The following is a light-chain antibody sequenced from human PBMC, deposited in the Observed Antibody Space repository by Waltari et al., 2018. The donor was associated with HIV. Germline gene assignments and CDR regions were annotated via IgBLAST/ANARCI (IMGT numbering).Light chain of an antibody. Sequence: IQMTQSPSSLSASVGDRVTITCRASQGISSYLNWYQQKPGKAPELLIYTSSSLQSGVPSRFSGSGSGTDFTLTISSLQPEDFATYSCQQTYDTPFTFGPGTMVDIK. V-gene: IGKV1-39*01. CDR1: QGISSY. J-gene: IGKJ3*01. CDR2: TSS. CDR3: QQTYDTPFT.